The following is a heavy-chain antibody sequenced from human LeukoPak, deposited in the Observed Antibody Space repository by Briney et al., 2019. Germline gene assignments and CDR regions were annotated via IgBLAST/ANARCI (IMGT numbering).Heavy chain of an antibody. CDR2: IKQDGSEK. D-gene: IGHD3-10*01. CDR3: ARTSTDASGASGTSYRSLDY. Sequence: GGSLRLSCAASGFTFSGYWMTWVRQAPGKGLEWVANIKQDGSEKYYVHSVRGRFTISRDNSKNSVYLQMNSLRDEDTAVYYCARTSTDASGASGTSYRSLDYWGQGTLVTVSS. V-gene: IGHV3-7*01. CDR1: GFTFSGYW. J-gene: IGHJ4*02.